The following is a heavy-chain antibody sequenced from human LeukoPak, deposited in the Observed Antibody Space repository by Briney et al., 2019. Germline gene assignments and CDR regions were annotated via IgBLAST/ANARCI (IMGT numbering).Heavy chain of an antibody. D-gene: IGHD1-26*01. CDR1: GGSISSYY. J-gene: IGHJ4*02. CDR2: IYYSGST. V-gene: IGHV4-59*01. Sequence: PSETLSLTCIVSGGSISSYYWSWIRQPPGKGLEWIGYIYYSGSTNYNPSLKSRVTISVDTSKNQFSLKLSSVTAADTAVYYCASTTSGSYYLFGYWGQGTLVTVSS. CDR3: ASTTSGSYYLFGY.